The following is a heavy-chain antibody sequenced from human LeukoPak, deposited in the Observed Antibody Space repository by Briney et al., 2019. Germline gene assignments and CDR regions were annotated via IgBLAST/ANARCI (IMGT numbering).Heavy chain of an antibody. CDR1: GLTFSSYA. V-gene: IGHV3-33*06. CDR3: AKAHYDFWSGYYNHWFDP. D-gene: IGHD3-3*01. CDR2: IWYDGSNK. J-gene: IGHJ5*02. Sequence: GGSLRHSCAASGLTFSSYAMHWVRQAPGKGLEWVAVIWYDGSNKYYADSVKGRFTISRDNSKNTLYLQMNSLRAEDTAVYYCAKAHYDFWSGYYNHWFDPWGQGTLVTVSS.